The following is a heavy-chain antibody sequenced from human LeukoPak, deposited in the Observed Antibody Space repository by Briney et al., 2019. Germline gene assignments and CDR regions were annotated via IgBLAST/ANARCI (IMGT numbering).Heavy chain of an antibody. J-gene: IGHJ4*02. V-gene: IGHV3-23*01. CDR2: ISRSGSHT. CDR3: AKVDYYEGSAYYPPFCFDF. D-gene: IGHD3-22*01. CDR1: GFTFRSYD. Sequence: PGGSLRLSCAVSGFTFRSYDMGWVRQAPGKGLEWIPSISRSGSHTYYADSVKGRFTISRDNSRNTLHLQMNSLRVDDTATYFCAKVDYYEGSAYYPPFCFDFWGQGTLVTVSS.